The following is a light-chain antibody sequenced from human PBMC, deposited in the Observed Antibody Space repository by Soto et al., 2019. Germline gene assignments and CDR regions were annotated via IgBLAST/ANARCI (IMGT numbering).Light chain of an antibody. J-gene: IGLJ2*01. CDR2: LSSDGSH. V-gene: IGLV4-69*01. CDR3: QTWDTGARVV. CDR1: SGHSSYA. Sequence: QPVLTQSPSASASLGASVTLTCTLSSGHSSYAIACHQQQPEKGPRYLMKLSSDGSHSKGDGIPDRFSGSSSGAERYLTISSLQSEDEADYYCQTWDTGARVVFGGGTKLTVL.